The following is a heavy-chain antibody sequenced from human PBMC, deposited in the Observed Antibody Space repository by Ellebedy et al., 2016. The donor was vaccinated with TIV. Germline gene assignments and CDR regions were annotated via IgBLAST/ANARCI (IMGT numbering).Heavy chain of an antibody. D-gene: IGHD4-23*01. V-gene: IGHV3-33*08. J-gene: IGHJ4*02. CDR2: IWNDGSQI. CDR3: ARSYGGNRMDY. CDR1: GFTFNNYG. Sequence: PGGSLRLSCAASGFTFNNYGMHWVRQAPGKGLEWVAVIWNDGSQIYYGQSVKGRFTISRDDSMGTLYLQMDSLRAEDTASYYCARSYGGNRMDYWGQGTLVTVSS.